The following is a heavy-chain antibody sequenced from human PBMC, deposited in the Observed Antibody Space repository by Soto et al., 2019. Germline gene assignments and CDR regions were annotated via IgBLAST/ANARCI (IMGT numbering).Heavy chain of an antibody. CDR2: ISYDGSNK. J-gene: IGHJ6*02. CDR1: GLPFISYG. Sequence: PGGSHRHSSTASGLPFISYGMHWVRQATGKGLEWVAVISYDGSNKYYADSVKGRFTISRDNSKNTLYLQMNSLGAEDTAVYYCAKDLGRDTMVRGVIIGLWYSDYYYYGMDVWGQGTTVTVSS. D-gene: IGHD3-10*01. CDR3: AKDLGRDTMVRGVIIGLWYSDYYYYGMDV. V-gene: IGHV3-30*18.